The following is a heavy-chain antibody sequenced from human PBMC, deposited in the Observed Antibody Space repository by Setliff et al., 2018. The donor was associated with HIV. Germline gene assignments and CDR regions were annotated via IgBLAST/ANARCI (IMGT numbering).Heavy chain of an antibody. Sequence: ASVKVSCKASGFTFTTYYMHWVRQAPGQGLEWMGIINPSGGTNYAQKFQGRVSMTRDTSITTAYMELSGLRSDDTAVYYCARGGAIVRPYLNWFDPWGQGTLVTVSS. CDR3: ARGGAIVRPYLNWFDP. V-gene: IGHV1-2*02. D-gene: IGHD1-26*01. CDR1: GFTFTTYY. CDR2: INPSGGT. J-gene: IGHJ5*02.